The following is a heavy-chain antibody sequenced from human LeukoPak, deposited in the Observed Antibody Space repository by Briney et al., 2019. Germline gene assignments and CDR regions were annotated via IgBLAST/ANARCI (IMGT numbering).Heavy chain of an antibody. CDR1: GYTFTSYG. Sequence: ASVKVSCKASGYTFTSYGINWVRQATGQGLEWMGWMNPNSGNTGYAQKFQGRVTMTRSTSISTAYMELSSLRSEDTAVYYCARDTYYYGSGSYPNWFDPWGQGTLVTVSS. J-gene: IGHJ5*02. CDR3: ARDTYYYGSGSYPNWFDP. V-gene: IGHV1-8*01. CDR2: MNPNSGNT. D-gene: IGHD3-10*01.